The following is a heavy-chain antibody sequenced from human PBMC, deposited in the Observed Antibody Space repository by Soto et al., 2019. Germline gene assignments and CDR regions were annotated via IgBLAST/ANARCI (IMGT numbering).Heavy chain of an antibody. CDR3: GSGRLGLGELPFDY. CDR1: VGTFSSYA. D-gene: IGHD3-16*01. Sequence: ASVKVSCKASVGTFSSYAISWVRQAPGQGLAWMGGIIPIFGTANYAQKFQGRVTNTADESTSTAYMELSSLGSEDTAVYYCGSGRLGLGELPFDYWGQGPLVTVSS. J-gene: IGHJ4*02. V-gene: IGHV1-69*13. CDR2: IIPIFGTA.